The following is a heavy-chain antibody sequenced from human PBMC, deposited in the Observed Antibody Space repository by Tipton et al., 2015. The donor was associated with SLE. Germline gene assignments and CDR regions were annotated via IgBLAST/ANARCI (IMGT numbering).Heavy chain of an antibody. CDR1: GGSISSYY. D-gene: IGHD3-22*01. Sequence: TLSLTCTVSGGSISSYYWSWIRQPPGKGLEWIGYIYYNGNTNYNPSLKSRVTISVDTSKNQFSLKLSSVTAADTAVYYCARDPHYYDSSEGFDYWGQGTLVTVSS. CDR3: ARDPHYYDSSEGFDY. CDR2: IYYNGNT. J-gene: IGHJ4*02. V-gene: IGHV4-59*01.